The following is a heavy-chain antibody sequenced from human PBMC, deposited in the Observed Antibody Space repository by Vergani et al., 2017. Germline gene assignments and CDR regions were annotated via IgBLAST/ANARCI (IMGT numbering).Heavy chain of an antibody. D-gene: IGHD6-13*01. CDR3: AGDISPRSNIAAADYYYGMDV. V-gene: IGHV3-48*03. Sequence: EVQLVESGGGLVQPGGSLRLSCAASGFTFSSYEMNWVRQAPGKGLEWVSYISSSGSTIYYADSVKGRFTISRDNAKNSLYLQMNSLRAEDTAVYYCAGDISPRSNIAAADYYYGMDVWGQGTTVTVSS. J-gene: IGHJ6*02. CDR2: ISSSGSTI. CDR1: GFTFSSYE.